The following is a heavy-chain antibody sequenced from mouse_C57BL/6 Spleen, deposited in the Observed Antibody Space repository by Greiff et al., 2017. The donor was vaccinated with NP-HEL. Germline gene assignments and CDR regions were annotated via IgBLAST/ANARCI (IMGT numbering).Heavy chain of an antibody. CDR3: ARSKYGSYVDWYFDV. CDR2: IDPANGNT. D-gene: IGHD1-1*01. V-gene: IGHV14-3*01. Sequence: VQLQQSVAELVRPGASVKLSCTASGFNIKNTYMHWVKQRPEQGLEWIGRIDPANGNTKYAPKFQGKATITVDTSSNTAYLQLSSLTSEDTAIYYCARSKYGSYVDWYFDVWGTGTTVTVSS. CDR1: GFNIKNTY. J-gene: IGHJ1*03.